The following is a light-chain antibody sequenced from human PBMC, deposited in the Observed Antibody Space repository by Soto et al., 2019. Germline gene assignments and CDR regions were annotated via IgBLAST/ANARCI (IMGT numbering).Light chain of an antibody. CDR2: AAS. Sequence: DIQMTQSPPSLSASVGDRVTITCRASRGIDKFVAWYQQRPGKVPTVLVHAASMVESGVPSRFSGSASGIEYKLTISGRPCEYFATYYCQQYHSPPGTFGQGTKVEIK. V-gene: IGKV1-27*01. J-gene: IGKJ1*01. CDR1: RGIDKF. CDR3: QQYHSPPGT.